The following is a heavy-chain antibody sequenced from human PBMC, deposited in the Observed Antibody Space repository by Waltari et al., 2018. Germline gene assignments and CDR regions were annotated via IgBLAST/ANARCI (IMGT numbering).Heavy chain of an antibody. J-gene: IGHJ5*02. Sequence: QVHLQESGPGLAKPSETLSLTCTVPGDPVTSDYWSWIRQPPGKGLEWIAYIHDSGSTKYNPSLKSRVTLSLDTSTNQISLTLSSVTAADTAVYYCARGSVGWFDPWGQGTLVTVSS. CDR3: ARGSVGWFDP. CDR2: IHDSGST. D-gene: IGHD2-2*01. CDR1: GDPVTSDY. V-gene: IGHV4-59*02.